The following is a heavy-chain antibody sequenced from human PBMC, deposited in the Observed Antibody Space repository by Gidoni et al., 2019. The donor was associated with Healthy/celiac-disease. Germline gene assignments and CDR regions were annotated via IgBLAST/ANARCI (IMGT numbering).Heavy chain of an antibody. Sequence: QVQLVQSGAAVKKPGSSVKVSCKASGGTFSSYTISWVRQAPGQGLDWMGRIIPILGIANYAQKFQGRVTITADKSTSTAYMELSSLRSEDTAVYYCAKLGYCSGGSCYYYYYGMDVWGQGTTVTVSS. J-gene: IGHJ6*02. CDR1: GGTFSSYT. V-gene: IGHV1-69*02. D-gene: IGHD2-15*01. CDR2: IIPILGIA. CDR3: AKLGYCSGGSCYYYYYGMDV.